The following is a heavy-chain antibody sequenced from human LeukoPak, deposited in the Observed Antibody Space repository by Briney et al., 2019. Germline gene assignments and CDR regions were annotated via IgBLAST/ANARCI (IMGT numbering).Heavy chain of an antibody. V-gene: IGHV3-23*01. CDR2: IICSGGST. CDR3: AKVEGIRYFDWLPPPAFDY. CDR1: GFTFSSYA. J-gene: IGHJ4*02. Sequence: PGGSLRLSCAASGFTFSSYAMRWVRQAPGKGLEWVSAIICSGGSTYYSDSVKGRFTISRDNSKNTLYMQKDSLRAEDTAVYYCAKVEGIRYFDWLPPPAFDYWGQGTLVTVSS. D-gene: IGHD3-9*01.